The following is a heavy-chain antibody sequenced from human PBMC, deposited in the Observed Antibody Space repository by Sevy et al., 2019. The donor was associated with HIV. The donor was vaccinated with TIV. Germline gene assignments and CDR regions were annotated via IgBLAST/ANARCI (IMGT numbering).Heavy chain of an antibody. D-gene: IGHD2-2*01. V-gene: IGHV1-18*01. CDR1: GYTFTSYG. J-gene: IGHJ1*01. CDR2: ISAYNGNT. Sequence: ASVTVSCKASGYTFTSYGISWVRQAPGQGLEWMGWISAYNGNTNYAQKLQGRVTMTTDTSTSTAYMELRSLRSDDTAVYYCARGGGYCISTSCSEYFQHWGQGTLVTVSS. CDR3: ARGGGYCISTSCSEYFQH.